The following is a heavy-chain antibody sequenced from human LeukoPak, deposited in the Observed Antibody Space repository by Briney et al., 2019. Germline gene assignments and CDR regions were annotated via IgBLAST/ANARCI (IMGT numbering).Heavy chain of an antibody. Sequence: SETLSLTCTVSGDSITSYYWSWIRQPPGKGLQWIGYIHYSGSTNYNPSLKSRVTISVDTSKNQFSLKLTSVTAADTAVYYCAGHCTSTSCYAEAGHDAFDIWGQGTMVTVSS. CDR3: AGHCTSTSCYAEAGHDAFDI. CDR2: IHYSGST. D-gene: IGHD2-2*01. CDR1: GDSITSYY. V-gene: IGHV4-59*08. J-gene: IGHJ3*02.